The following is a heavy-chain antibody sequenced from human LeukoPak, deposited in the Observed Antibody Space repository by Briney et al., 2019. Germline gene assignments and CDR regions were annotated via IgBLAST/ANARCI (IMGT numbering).Heavy chain of an antibody. CDR3: ARQSISGSSLSYFDY. J-gene: IGHJ4*02. CDR2: IYDSGGT. D-gene: IGHD3-22*01. Sequence: SETLSLTCTVSGGSISSYYWSWIRQPPGKGLEWIGNIYDSGGTNYNPSLKSRVTISVDTSKNQCSLKLSSVTAADTAVYYCARQSISGSSLSYFDYWGQGTLVNVSS. V-gene: IGHV4-59*01. CDR1: GGSISSYY.